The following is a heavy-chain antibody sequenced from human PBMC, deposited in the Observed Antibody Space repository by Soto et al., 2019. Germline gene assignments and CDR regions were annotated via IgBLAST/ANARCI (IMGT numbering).Heavy chain of an antibody. V-gene: IGHV4-39*01. CDR1: GGSISSNSYY. J-gene: IGHJ4*02. Sequence: KSSETLSLTCTVSGGSISSNSYYWDWIRQPPGKGLERIGRMYYSGATSHNPSLQSRVTISVDTSKNQFSLHLSSVTAADTAVFYCARHAAYDSVWGKSDGSDYWGQGTLVTVSS. CDR2: MYYSGAT. D-gene: IGHD3-16*01. CDR3: ARHAAYDSVWGKSDGSDY.